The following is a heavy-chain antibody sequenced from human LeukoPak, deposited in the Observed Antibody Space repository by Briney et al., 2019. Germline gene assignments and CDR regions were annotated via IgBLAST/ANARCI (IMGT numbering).Heavy chain of an antibody. V-gene: IGHV1-69*13. D-gene: IGHD2-15*01. CDR2: IIPIFGTA. CDR3: AKVVVAANPYYYYYGMDV. Sequence: ASVKVSCKASGGTFSSYAISWVRQAPGQGLEWMGGIIPIFGTANYAQKFQGRVTITADESTSTAYMELSSLRSEDTAVYYCAKVVVAANPYYYYYGMDVWGQGTTVTVSS. CDR1: GGTFSSYA. J-gene: IGHJ6*02.